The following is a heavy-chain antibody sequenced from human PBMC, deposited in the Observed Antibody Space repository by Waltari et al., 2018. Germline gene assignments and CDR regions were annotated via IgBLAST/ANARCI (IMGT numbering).Heavy chain of an antibody. CDR2: FNPNNGGT. V-gene: IGHV1-2*02. Sequence: QVQLVQSGTEVKKPGASVKVSCQASGYTFTGTFLHWVRQAPGRGLEWMGWFNPNNGGTYSAQKFQGRLAMTSDTAISTAYMVVSNLRSDDTATYYCSRVPLLLPGPNYFDHWGQGSLVTVSS. CDR3: SRVPLLLPGPNYFDH. J-gene: IGHJ4*02. CDR1: GYTFTGTF.